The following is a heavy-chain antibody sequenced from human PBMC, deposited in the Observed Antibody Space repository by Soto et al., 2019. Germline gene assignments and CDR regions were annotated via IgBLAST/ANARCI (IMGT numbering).Heavy chain of an antibody. CDR2: IYPGDSDT. Sequence: PGASLNHSCQGSGDSLSSYWIGRVRQMPGKGLEWMGVIYPGDSDTRYSPSFQGQVTISADKSISTAYLQWSSLKASDTAMYYCARLDIVLVPAAMSRYYYYGMNVWGQGTTVTVSS. V-gene: IGHV5-51*01. J-gene: IGHJ6*02. D-gene: IGHD2-2*01. CDR3: ARLDIVLVPAAMSRYYYYGMNV. CDR1: GDSLSSYW.